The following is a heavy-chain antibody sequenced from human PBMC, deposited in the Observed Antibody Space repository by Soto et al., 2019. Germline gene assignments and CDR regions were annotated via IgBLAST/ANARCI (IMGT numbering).Heavy chain of an antibody. D-gene: IGHD6-13*01. CDR2: IDPSDSYT. V-gene: IGHV5-10-1*01. CDR1: GYSFTSYW. CDR3: ARQTGYSSSWLTDYYYYYGMDV. Sequence: AGESLKISCKGSGYSFTSYWISWVRQMPGKGLEWMGRIDPSDSYTNYSPSFQGHVTISADKSISTAYLQWSSLKASDTAMYYCARQTGYSSSWLTDYYYYYGMDVWGQGTTVTVSS. J-gene: IGHJ6*02.